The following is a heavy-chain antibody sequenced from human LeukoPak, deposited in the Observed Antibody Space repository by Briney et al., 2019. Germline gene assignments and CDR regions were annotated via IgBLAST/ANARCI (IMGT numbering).Heavy chain of an antibody. CDR2: INHSGST. Sequence: SETLSLTCAVYGGSFSGYYWSWIRQPPGKGLEWIGEINHSGSTNYNPSLKSRVTISVDTSKNQFSLKLSSVTAADTAVYYCAREAPKTIRGYMHWGQGTLVTVSS. V-gene: IGHV4-34*01. CDR3: AREAPKTIRGYMH. J-gene: IGHJ4*02. D-gene: IGHD5-18*01. CDR1: GGSFSGYY.